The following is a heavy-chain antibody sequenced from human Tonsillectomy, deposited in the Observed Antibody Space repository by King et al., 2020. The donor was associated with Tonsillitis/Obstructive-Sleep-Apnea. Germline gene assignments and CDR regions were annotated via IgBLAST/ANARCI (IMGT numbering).Heavy chain of an antibody. CDR2: IYYSGST. D-gene: IGHD2-21*01. CDR1: GGSISSSSYY. J-gene: IGHJ4*02. CDR3: ARRRYGIVGFDY. Sequence: QLQESGPGLVKPSETLSLTCTVSGGSISSSSYYWGWIRQPPEKGLEWIGSIYYSGSTYYNPSLKSRVTISVDTSKNQFSLKLSSVTAADTAVYYCARRRYGIVGFDYWGQGTLVTVSS. V-gene: IGHV4-39*01.